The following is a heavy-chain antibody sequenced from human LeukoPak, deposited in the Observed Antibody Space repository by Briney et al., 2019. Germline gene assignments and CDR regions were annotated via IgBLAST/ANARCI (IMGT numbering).Heavy chain of an antibody. Sequence: PSETLSLTCAVYGGSFSGFYWSWIRQPPGKGLEWIGDINHSGGTNYIPSLKSRVTISVDTSKNQFSLKLSSVTAADTAVYYCARGKVWYSSGWYGTENRGFDYWGQGTLVTVSS. J-gene: IGHJ4*02. V-gene: IGHV4-34*01. CDR2: INHSGGT. CDR3: ARGKVWYSSGWYGTENRGFDY. CDR1: GGSFSGFY. D-gene: IGHD6-19*01.